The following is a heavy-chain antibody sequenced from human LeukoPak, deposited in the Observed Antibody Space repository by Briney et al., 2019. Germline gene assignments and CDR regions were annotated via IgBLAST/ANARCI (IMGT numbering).Heavy chain of an antibody. CDR1: GFTFSSYW. D-gene: IGHD3-22*01. V-gene: IGHV3-7*01. CDR2: IKQDGSQK. CDR3: ARHYDTTGYSLDY. Sequence: GSLRVSCAASGFTFSSYWMTWVRQAPGKGLEWVANIKQDGSQKFYLDSVKGRFTISRDNAKDSLFLQMNSLRAEDTAVYYCARHYDTTGYSLDYWGQGTLVTVSS. J-gene: IGHJ4*02.